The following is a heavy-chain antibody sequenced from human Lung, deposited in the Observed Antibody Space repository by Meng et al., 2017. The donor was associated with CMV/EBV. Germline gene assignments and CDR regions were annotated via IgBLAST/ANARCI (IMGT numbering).Heavy chain of an antibody. CDR2: ITSSDTYK. CDR3: AREFSSGYLYFDF. Sequence: GGSLRLSCAASGFTFSSYHMSWVRQAPGKGLEWVSSITSSDTYKYYPDSLKGRFTISRGNARKLLYLQINNLRAEDTAVYYCAREFSSGYLYFDFWGQGTLVTVSS. D-gene: IGHD3-9*01. CDR1: GFTFSSYH. V-gene: IGHV3-21*01. J-gene: IGHJ4*02.